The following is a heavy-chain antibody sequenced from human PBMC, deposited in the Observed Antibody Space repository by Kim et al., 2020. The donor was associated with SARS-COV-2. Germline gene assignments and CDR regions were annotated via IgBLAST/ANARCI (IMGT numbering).Heavy chain of an antibody. Sequence: GGSLRLSCSASGFTFSSYAMHWVRQAPGKGLEYVSAISSNGGSTYYADSVKGRFTTSRDNSKNTLYLQMSSLGAEDTAVYYCVKSIVATIKSAFDIWGQGTMVTASS. J-gene: IGHJ3*02. V-gene: IGHV3-64D*06. D-gene: IGHD5-12*01. CDR2: ISSNGGST. CDR1: GFTFSSYA. CDR3: VKSIVATIKSAFDI.